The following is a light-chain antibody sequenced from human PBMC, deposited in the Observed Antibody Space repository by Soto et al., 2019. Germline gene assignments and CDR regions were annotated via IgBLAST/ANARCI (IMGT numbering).Light chain of an antibody. CDR1: SSKW. V-gene: IGKV1-5*01. Sequence: DIQMTQSPSTLAASVGDTVTMTCRSSSKWLAWYQKKPGKAPKLLIYDVSNLERGVPPRFSGSTSGAESTLTITGLQLYDLGTYYCQHTTDFPFVQGTKVDIK. CDR3: QHTTDFP. J-gene: IGKJ2*01. CDR2: DVS.